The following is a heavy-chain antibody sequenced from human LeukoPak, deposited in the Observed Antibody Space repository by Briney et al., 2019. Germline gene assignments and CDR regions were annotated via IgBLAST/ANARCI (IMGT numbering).Heavy chain of an antibody. CDR1: GFTFTTDP. D-gene: IGHD6-19*01. J-gene: IGHJ4*02. CDR2: LSYDGTDW. Sequence: GGSLSLSCAASGFTFTTDPMHGVRQTPGKGLEWLGVLSYDGTDWYYADSVRGRFTISRDNSKKTLYLQMNSLTREDTAVYYCARGTPAVAGIDYWGLGTLVTVSS. V-gene: IGHV3-30*04. CDR3: ARGTPAVAGIDY.